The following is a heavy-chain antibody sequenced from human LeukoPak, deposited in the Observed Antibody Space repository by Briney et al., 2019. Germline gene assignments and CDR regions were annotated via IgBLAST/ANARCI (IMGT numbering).Heavy chain of an antibody. J-gene: IGHJ4*02. CDR1: GFTFSDYY. V-gene: IGHV3-11*01. Sequence: GGSLRLSCAASGFTFSDYYMSWIRRAPGKGLEWVSYISSSGSTIYYADSVRGRFTISRDNAKNSLYLQMNSLRAEDTAVYYCARAPVLRFLEWLPHFDYWGQGTLVTVSS. D-gene: IGHD3-3*01. CDR2: ISSSGSTI. CDR3: ARAPVLRFLEWLPHFDY.